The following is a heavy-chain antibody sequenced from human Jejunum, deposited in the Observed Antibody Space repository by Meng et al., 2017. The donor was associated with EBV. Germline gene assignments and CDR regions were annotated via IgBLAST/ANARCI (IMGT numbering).Heavy chain of an antibody. J-gene: IGHJ4*02. V-gene: IGHV7-4-1*02. CDR1: GYTFSRYA. CDR2: INTRTGNP. D-gene: IGHD2-21*02. Sequence: QVQLVHSGSELKTPGASVKVSCKASGYTFSRYAMNWVRQAPGQGLEWMGWINTRTGNPAYAQGFTGRFVFSLDTSVSTAYLQISSLKAEDTAVYYCASDISTATFGYWGQGTLVTVSA. CDR3: ASDISTATFGY.